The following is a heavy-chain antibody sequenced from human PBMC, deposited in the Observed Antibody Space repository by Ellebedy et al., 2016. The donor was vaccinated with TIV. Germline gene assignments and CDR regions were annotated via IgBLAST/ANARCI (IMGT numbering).Heavy chain of an antibody. V-gene: IGHV1-2*02. CDR3: ARVGVEKSDWFDP. D-gene: IGHD2-8*01. Sequence: ASVKVSCXASGYTFTDYYIHWVRQAPGEGLEWMGWINPNRGATNYAPKFQGRVTMTRDTSINTAYMEMRKLRSDDTAVYYCARVGVEKSDWFDPWGQGTLVIVSS. CDR2: INPNRGAT. J-gene: IGHJ5*02. CDR1: GYTFTDYY.